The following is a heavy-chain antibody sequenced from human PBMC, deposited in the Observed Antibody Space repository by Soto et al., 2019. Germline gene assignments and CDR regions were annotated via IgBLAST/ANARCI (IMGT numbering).Heavy chain of an antibody. CDR2: ISSSSSTI. D-gene: IGHD3-22*01. Sequence: EVQLVESGGGLVQPGGSLRLSCAASGFTFSSYSMNWVSQAPGKGLEWVSYISSSSSTIYYADSVKGRFTISRDNAKNSLYLQMNSLRDEDTAVYYCARKNTYYYDRSGRMDVWGQGTTVTVSS. V-gene: IGHV3-48*02. CDR3: ARKNTYYYDRSGRMDV. CDR1: GFTFSSYS. J-gene: IGHJ6*02.